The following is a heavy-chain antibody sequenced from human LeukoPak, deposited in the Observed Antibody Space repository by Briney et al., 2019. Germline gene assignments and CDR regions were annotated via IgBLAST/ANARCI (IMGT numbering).Heavy chain of an antibody. J-gene: IGHJ4*02. V-gene: IGHV3-30*18. CDR3: AKDLFYYDKGGFDY. Sequence: PGGSLRLSCAASGFTFSSYGLHWVRQAPDKGLEWVAFISYDGSNKFYGDSVKGRSTISRDNSKNTLYLQMNSLRTEDTAVYYCAKDLFYYDKGGFDYWGQGTLVTVSS. CDR2: ISYDGSNK. CDR1: GFTFSSYG. D-gene: IGHD3-22*01.